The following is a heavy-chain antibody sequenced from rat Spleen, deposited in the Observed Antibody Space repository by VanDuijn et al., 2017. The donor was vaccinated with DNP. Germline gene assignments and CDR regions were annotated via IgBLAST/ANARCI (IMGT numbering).Heavy chain of an antibody. V-gene: IGHV5-46*01. J-gene: IGHJ2*01. CDR3: TRDNYGYPLFDY. CDR2: ISTSGGST. D-gene: IGHD1-11*01. CDR1: GFTFSSFP. Sequence: EVQLVESGGGLVQPGRSMKLSCAASGFTFSSFPMAWVRQAPTKGLEWVATISTSGGSTYYRDSVKGRFTISRDNAKSTLYLQMNSLRSEDTATYYCTRDNYGYPLFDYWGQGVMVTVSS.